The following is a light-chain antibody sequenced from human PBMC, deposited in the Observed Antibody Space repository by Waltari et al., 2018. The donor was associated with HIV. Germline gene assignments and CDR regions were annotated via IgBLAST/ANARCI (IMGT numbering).Light chain of an antibody. J-gene: IGKJ2*01. CDR1: QSVSSSY. CDR3: QQYGSSPYT. V-gene: IGKV3-20*01. CDR2: GAS. Sequence: EIVLTQSPGTLSLSPGGRATLSCRASQSVSSSYLAWYQQKPGQAPRLLIYGASSRATGIPDRFSGSGSGTDFTLTISRLEPEDFAVYSCQQYGSSPYTFGQGTKLEIK.